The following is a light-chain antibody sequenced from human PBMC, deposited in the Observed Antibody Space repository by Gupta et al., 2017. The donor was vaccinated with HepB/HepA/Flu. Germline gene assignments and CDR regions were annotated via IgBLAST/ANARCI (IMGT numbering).Light chain of an antibody. CDR3: GTWDSSLSAVV. Sequence: QSVLTPPPSVSAAPAQLVTISSSASSSNIGNNYVSWYRHLPGTAPKLLMYDNNKRPSGIPDRFSGSKSGTSATLGITGLQTGDEADYYCGTWDSSLSAVVFGGGTKL. J-gene: IGLJ2*01. CDR2: DNN. CDR1: SSNIGNNY. V-gene: IGLV1-51*01.